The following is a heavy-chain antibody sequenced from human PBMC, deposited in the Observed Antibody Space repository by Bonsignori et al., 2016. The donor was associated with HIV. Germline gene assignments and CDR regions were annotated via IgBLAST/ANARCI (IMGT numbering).Heavy chain of an antibody. CDR1: GGSISSSSYY. CDR2: IYYSGST. J-gene: IGHJ4*02. CDR3: ARVPQSRRYYDSSGYYLAFDY. V-gene: IGHV4-39*07. Sequence: GSLRLSCTVSGGSISSSSYYWGWIRQPPGKGLEWIGSIYYSGSTYYNPSLKSRVTISVDTSKNQFSLKLSSVTAADTAVYYCARVPQSRRYYDSSGYYLAFDYWGQGTLVTVSS. D-gene: IGHD3-22*01.